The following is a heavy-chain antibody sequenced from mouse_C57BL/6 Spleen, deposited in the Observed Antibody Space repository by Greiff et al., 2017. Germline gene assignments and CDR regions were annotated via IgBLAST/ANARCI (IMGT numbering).Heavy chain of an antibody. V-gene: IGHV1-53*01. CDR1: GYTFTSYW. CDR2: INPSNGGT. Sequence: QVQLKQPGTELVKPGASVKLSCKASGYTFTSYWMHWVKQRPGQGLEWIGNINPSNGGTNYNEKFKSKATLTVDKSSSTAYMQLSSLTSEDSAVYYCARLGWLLRAMDYWGQGTSVTVSS. D-gene: IGHD2-3*01. CDR3: ARLGWLLRAMDY. J-gene: IGHJ4*01.